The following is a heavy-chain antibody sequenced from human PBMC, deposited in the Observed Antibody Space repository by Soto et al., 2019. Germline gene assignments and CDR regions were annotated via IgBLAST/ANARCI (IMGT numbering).Heavy chain of an antibody. D-gene: IGHD3-9*01. CDR3: ARNVLGYFDWLSPFDY. J-gene: IGHJ4*02. Sequence: SETLSLTCAVSGGSISSSNWWSWVRQPPGKGLEWIGEIYHTGSTNYNPSLKSRVTISVDKSKNQFSLKLSSVTAADTAVYYCARNVLGYFDWLSPFDYWGQGTLVTVSS. V-gene: IGHV4-4*02. CDR1: GGSISSSNW. CDR2: IYHTGST.